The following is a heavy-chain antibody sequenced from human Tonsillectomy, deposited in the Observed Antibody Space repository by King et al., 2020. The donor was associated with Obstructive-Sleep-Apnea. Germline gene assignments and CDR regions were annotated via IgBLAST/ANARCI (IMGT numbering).Heavy chain of an antibody. D-gene: IGHD3/OR15-3a*01. Sequence: VQLQESGPGLVKPSETLSLTCSVSDYSISSGYYWGWIRQPPGKGLEWIGSISHSGSTYYKPSLKSRITISLDTSKNQFSLKLSSVTAADTAIYYCARDQDFWTNYQMYYFDYWGQGTLVTVSS. CDR3: ARDQDFWTNYQMYYFDY. V-gene: IGHV4-38-2*02. J-gene: IGHJ4*02. CDR2: ISHSGST. CDR1: DYSISSGYY.